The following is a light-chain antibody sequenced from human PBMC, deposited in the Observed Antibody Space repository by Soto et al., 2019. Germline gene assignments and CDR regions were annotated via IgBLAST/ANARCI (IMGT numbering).Light chain of an antibody. J-gene: IGLJ2*01. Sequence: QSALTQPASVSGSPGQSITISCTGTSSDIGGYNSVSWYQQHPGKAPKVMIYEVSNRPSGVSDRFSGSKSGNTASLTISGLQAGDDADYYCSSYTSSTTLVFGGGTKLTVL. CDR3: SSYTSSTTLV. CDR1: SSDIGGYNS. CDR2: EVS. V-gene: IGLV2-14*01.